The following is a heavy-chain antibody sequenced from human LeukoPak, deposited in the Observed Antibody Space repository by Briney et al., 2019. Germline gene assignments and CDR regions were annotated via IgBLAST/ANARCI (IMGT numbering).Heavy chain of an antibody. D-gene: IGHD3-22*01. J-gene: IGHJ4*02. Sequence: SETLSLTCTVCGGSISSSSYYWGWIRQPPGKGLEWIGSIYYSGSTYYNPSLKSRVTISVDTSKNQFSLKLSSVTAADTAVYYCARNLFDSSGYYNKPFDYWGQGTLVTVSS. CDR2: IYYSGST. CDR3: ARNLFDSSGYYNKPFDY. V-gene: IGHV4-39*01. CDR1: GGSISSSSYY.